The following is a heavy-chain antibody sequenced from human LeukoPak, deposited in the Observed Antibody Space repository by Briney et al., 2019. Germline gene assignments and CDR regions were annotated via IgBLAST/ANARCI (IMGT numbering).Heavy chain of an antibody. CDR2: ISGYSGNT. CDR1: CYSFITYS. CDR3: ARGHSSGRDYYFDY. D-gene: IGHD6-19*01. J-gene: IGHJ4*02. Sequence: GASVKVFCKTSCYSFITYSINWVRQAPGQGLEWMGWISGYSGNTNYAQDLQGRVTMTIDTSTGTAYMEVRSLRSDDTAVYYCARGHSSGRDYYFDYWGQGTLVTVSS. V-gene: IGHV1-18*01.